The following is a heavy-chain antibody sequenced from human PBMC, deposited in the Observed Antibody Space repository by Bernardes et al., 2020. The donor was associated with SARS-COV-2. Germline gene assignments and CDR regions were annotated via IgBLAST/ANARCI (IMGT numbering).Heavy chain of an antibody. CDR2: INEDGSET. D-gene: IGHD6-6*01. CDR3: AGVYSTSSFDFDY. V-gene: IGHV3-7*04. Sequence: GGSLRLSCAASGFTFSTSWMTWVRQAPGKGLEWVANINEDGSETFYVDSAKCRFTISRDNAKNSLFMEMNTVRAEDTAVYYCAGVYSTSSFDFDYWVQGILVTVSS. J-gene: IGHJ4*02. CDR1: GFTFSTSW.